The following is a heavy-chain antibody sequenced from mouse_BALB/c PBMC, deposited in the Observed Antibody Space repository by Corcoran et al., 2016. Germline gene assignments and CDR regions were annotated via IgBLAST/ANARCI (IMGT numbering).Heavy chain of an antibody. CDR3: ARDYVGAMDY. D-gene: IGHD1-1*01. Sequence: QIQLVQSGPELKKPGETVRITCKASGYTFTTAGMQWVQKMPGKGLKWIGWINTHSGVPKYAEDFKGRFAFSLETSASTAYLQISNLKNEDTATYFCARDYVGAMDYWGQGTSVTVSS. J-gene: IGHJ4*01. CDR1: GYTFTTAG. V-gene: IGHV9-4*02. CDR2: INTHSGVP.